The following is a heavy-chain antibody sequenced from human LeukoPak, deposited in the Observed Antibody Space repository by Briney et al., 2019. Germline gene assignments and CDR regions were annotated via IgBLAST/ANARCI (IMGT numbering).Heavy chain of an antibody. CDR1: GDSISTGGYS. CDR2: ISHTGPA. D-gene: IGHD3-22*01. Sequence: SETLSLTCAVSGDSISTGGYSWSWIRQPPGKGPERIGNISHTGPASYNPSLKSRLSISIDTSKNHFALKLTSVTAADTAVYYCARTVYYDSLSYYFDYWGPGTLVTVSS. J-gene: IGHJ4*02. CDR3: ARTVYYDSLSYYFDY. V-gene: IGHV4-30-4*07.